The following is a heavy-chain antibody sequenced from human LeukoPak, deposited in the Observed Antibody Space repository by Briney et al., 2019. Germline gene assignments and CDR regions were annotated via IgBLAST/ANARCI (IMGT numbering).Heavy chain of an antibody. CDR2: IKADGSDK. J-gene: IGHJ4*02. D-gene: IGHD6-6*01. CDR1: GFTFSNYW. CDR3: ASSPTLYSSSWYFDY. Sequence: PGGSLRLSCAASGFTFSNYWMSWVRQAPEKGLEWVAQIKADGSDKYYVDSVKGRFTVSRDNAKNSLYLQMNSLRAEDTAVYYCASSPTLYSSSWYFDYWGQGTLVTVSS. V-gene: IGHV3-7*01.